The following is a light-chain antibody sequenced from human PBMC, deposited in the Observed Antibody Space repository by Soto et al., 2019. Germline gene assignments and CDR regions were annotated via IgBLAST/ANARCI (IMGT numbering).Light chain of an antibody. CDR1: QSVNSY. V-gene: IGKV3-15*01. CDR3: QQYNKWPGT. CDR2: GAS. Sequence: EIVMTQSPATLSVSPVERATLSCRASQSVNSYLAWYQQKPGQAPRLLIFGASTRATGIPARFSGGGSGTEFTLTISSLQSEDFAVYYCQQYNKWPGTFGQGTKVDIK. J-gene: IGKJ1*01.